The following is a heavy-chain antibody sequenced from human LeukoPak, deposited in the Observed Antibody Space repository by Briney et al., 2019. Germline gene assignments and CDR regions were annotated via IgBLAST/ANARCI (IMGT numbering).Heavy chain of an antibody. D-gene: IGHD3/OR15-3a*01. CDR3: ARDGWTSSPFFDY. CDR2: ISSSGTTI. Sequence: AGGSLRLSCAASGFTFSDYYMSWIRQAPGKGLEWVSFISSSGTTIYSADSVKGRFTISRDNANNSLYLQMNRLRAEDTAIYYCARDGWTSSPFFDYWGQGILVTVSS. J-gene: IGHJ4*02. CDR1: GFTFSDYY. V-gene: IGHV3-11*01.